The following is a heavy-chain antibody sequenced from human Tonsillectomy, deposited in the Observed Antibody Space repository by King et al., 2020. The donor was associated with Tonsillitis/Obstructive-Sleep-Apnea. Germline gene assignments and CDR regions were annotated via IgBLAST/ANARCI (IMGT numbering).Heavy chain of an antibody. CDR1: GGTFSNFV. J-gene: IGHJ5*02. V-gene: IGHV1-69*01. Sequence: QLVQSGAEVKKPGSSVRVSCKASGGTFSNFVFSWVREAPGQGLEWMGGIIPMFGTVTYAQKFQGRVTISAGDSMGTVYIDLSSLQSEETAVYYCAIMGSTYFHDHWGQGTLVTVSA. CDR3: AIMGSTYFHDH. D-gene: IGHD2-2*01. CDR2: IIPMFGTV.